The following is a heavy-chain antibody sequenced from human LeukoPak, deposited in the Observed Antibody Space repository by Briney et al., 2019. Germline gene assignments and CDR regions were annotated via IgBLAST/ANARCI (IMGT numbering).Heavy chain of an antibody. CDR2: ISGSGGST. Sequence: GGSLRLSCAASGFTFSSYAMSWVRQAPGKGLEWVSAISGSGGSTYYADSVKGRFTISRDKSKNTLYLQMNSLRAEDTAVYYCAKDNIVGATTNVDYCGQGTLVTVSS. CDR3: AKDNIVGATTNVDY. J-gene: IGHJ4*02. CDR1: GFTFSSYA. V-gene: IGHV3-23*01. D-gene: IGHD1-26*01.